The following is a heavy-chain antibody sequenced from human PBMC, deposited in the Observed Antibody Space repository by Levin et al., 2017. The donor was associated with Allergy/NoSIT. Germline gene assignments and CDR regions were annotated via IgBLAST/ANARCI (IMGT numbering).Heavy chain of an antibody. CDR2: IYYSGST. CDR1: GGSISSSSYY. J-gene: IGHJ4*02. D-gene: IGHD5-18*01. V-gene: IGHV4-39*01. Sequence: SCTVSGGSISSSSYYWGWIRQPPGKGLEWIGSIYYSGSTYYNPSLKSRVTISVDTSKNQFSLKLSSVTAADTAVYYCARLYGRYSYGYEWGQGTLVTVSS. CDR3: ARLYGRYSYGYE.